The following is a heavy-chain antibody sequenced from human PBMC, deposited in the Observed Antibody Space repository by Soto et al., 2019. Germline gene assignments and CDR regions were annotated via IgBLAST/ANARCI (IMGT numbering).Heavy chain of an antibody. J-gene: IGHJ6*02. CDR2: IYYSGST. D-gene: IGHD3-9*01. Sequence: SETLSLTCTVSGGPVSSGSYYWSWIRQPPGKGLEWIGYIYYSGSTNYNPSLKSRVTISVDMSKNQFSLKLSSVTAADTAVYYCARDWLEDNYDILTGYPYYYGMDVWGQGTTVTVSS. CDR3: ARDWLEDNYDILTGYPYYYGMDV. V-gene: IGHV4-61*01. CDR1: GGPVSSGSYY.